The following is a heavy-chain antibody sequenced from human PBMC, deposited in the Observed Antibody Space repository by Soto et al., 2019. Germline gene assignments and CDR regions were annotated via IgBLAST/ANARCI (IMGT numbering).Heavy chain of an antibody. D-gene: IGHD1-26*01. J-gene: IGHJ3*02. V-gene: IGHV3-64D*06. CDR1: GFTFSSYA. CDR2: ISSNGGST. CDR3: VKDRTVLGATPDAFDI. Sequence: QSGGSLRLSCSASGFTFSSYAMHWVRQAPGKGLEYVSAISSNGGSTYYADSVKGRFTISRDNSKNTLYLQMSSLRAEDTAVYYCVKDRTVLGATPDAFDIWGQGRMVTVSS.